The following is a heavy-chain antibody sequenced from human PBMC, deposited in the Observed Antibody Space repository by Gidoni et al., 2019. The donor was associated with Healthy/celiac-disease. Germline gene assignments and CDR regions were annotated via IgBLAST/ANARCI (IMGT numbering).Heavy chain of an antibody. D-gene: IGHD3-10*01. Sequence: EVQLLESGGGLVQPGGSLRLSCAASGFTFSSYAMRWVRQAPGKGLGWVSAISGTGGSTYYADSVKGRFTISRDNSKNTLYLQMNSLRAEDTAVYYCAKSQYYYGSGSYYKGIGDYYFDYWGQGTLVTVSS. CDR3: AKSQYYYGSGSYYKGIGDYYFDY. J-gene: IGHJ4*02. CDR2: ISGTGGST. CDR1: GFTFSSYA. V-gene: IGHV3-23*01.